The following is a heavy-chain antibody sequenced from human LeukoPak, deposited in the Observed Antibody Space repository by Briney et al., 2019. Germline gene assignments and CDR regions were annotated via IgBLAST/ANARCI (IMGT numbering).Heavy chain of an antibody. CDR2: INWNGGST. J-gene: IGHJ4*02. CDR1: GVTCDDYD. V-gene: IGHV3-20*01. Sequence: GGALRLSCAASGVTCDDYDMTWVRQGPGKGVGWVSFINWNGGSTGYAESVKGRCTISRDNVKNSLYLQMNSLRAEDTALYHCARVSGSGTYYPYDYWGQGTLVTVSS. CDR3: ARVSGSGTYYPYDY. D-gene: IGHD3-10*01.